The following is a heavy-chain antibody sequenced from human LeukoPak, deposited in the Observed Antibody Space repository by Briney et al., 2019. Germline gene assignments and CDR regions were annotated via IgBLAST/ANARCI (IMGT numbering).Heavy chain of an antibody. J-gene: IGHJ4*02. CDR2: ISSSSSTI. CDR1: GFTFSSYS. D-gene: IGHD6-13*01. CDR3: ARIGGQQLVKVQK. Sequence: PGGSLRLSCAASGFTFSSYSMNWVRQAPGKGLEWVSYISSSSSTIYYAHSVKGRFTIARDNAKNSLYLQMTSLRAEDTAVYYCARIGGQQLVKVQKWGQGTLVTVSS. V-gene: IGHV3-48*01.